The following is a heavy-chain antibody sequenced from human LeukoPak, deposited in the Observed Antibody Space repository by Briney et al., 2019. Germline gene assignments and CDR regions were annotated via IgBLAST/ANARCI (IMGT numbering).Heavy chain of an antibody. CDR2: IIPIFGTA. CDR3: ARDGYCSGGSCYVANPYYYYYYMDV. D-gene: IGHD2-15*01. V-gene: IGHV1-69*13. J-gene: IGHJ6*03. Sequence: SVKVSCKASGGTFSSYAISWVRQAPGQGLEWMGGIIPIFGTANYAQKFQGRVTITADESTSTAYMELSSLRSEDTAVYYCARDGYCSGGSCYVANPYYYYYYMDVWGKGTTVTISS. CDR1: GGTFSSYA.